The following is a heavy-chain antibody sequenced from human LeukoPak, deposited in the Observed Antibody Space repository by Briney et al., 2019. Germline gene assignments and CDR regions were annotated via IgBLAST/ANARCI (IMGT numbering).Heavy chain of an antibody. CDR3: ARDPHGDYVGAFDF. Sequence: GGSLRLSCAGSGFTFSNYALIWVRRPPGKGLEWVSAISGGGGGAHYADAVRGRFTVSRDNSKNTLFLQMNSLRAEDTAVYYCARDPHGDYVGAFDFRGQGTMVAV. CDR1: GFTFSNYA. V-gene: IGHV3-23*01. D-gene: IGHD4-17*01. CDR2: ISGGGGGA. J-gene: IGHJ3*01.